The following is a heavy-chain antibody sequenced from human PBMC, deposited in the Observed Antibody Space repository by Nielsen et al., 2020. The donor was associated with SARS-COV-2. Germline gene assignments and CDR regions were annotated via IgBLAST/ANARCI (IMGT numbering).Heavy chain of an antibody. CDR2: ISGSGGST. V-gene: IGHV3-23*01. Sequence: GGSLRLSCAASGFTFDDYAMHWVRQAPGKGLEWVSAISGSGGSTYYADSVKGRFTISRDNSKNTLYLQMNSLRAEDTAVYYCARSLYHYEPWYFDFWGRGTLVTVSS. J-gene: IGHJ2*01. D-gene: IGHD3-16*01. CDR1: GFTFDDYA. CDR3: ARSLYHYEPWYFDF.